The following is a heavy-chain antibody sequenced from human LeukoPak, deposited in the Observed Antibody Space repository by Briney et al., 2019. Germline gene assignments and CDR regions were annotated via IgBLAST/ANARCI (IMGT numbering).Heavy chain of an antibody. J-gene: IGHJ3*02. Sequence: GGSLRLSCAVSGFTFSSFSMNWVRQAPGEGLGWVSSISSSSSYIYYADSVKGRFTISRDNAKNSLYLQMNSLRAEDTAVYYCASEGDGDALDAFDIWGQGTMVTVSS. V-gene: IGHV3-21*01. CDR3: ASEGDGDALDAFDI. CDR1: GFTFSSFS. D-gene: IGHD4-17*01. CDR2: ISSSSSYI.